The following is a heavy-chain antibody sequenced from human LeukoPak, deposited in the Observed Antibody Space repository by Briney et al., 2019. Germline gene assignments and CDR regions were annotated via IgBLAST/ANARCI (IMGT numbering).Heavy chain of an antibody. V-gene: IGHV1-69*13. D-gene: IGHD7-27*01. CDR1: EYTFTSYV. Sequence: SVKVSCKASEYTFTSYVMNWVRQAPGQGLEWMGGIIPIFGTANYAQKFQGRVTITADESTSTAYMELSSLRSEDTAVYYCARGDALTGDDPYYFDYWGQGTLVTVSS. J-gene: IGHJ4*02. CDR3: ARGDALTGDDPYYFDY. CDR2: IIPIFGTA.